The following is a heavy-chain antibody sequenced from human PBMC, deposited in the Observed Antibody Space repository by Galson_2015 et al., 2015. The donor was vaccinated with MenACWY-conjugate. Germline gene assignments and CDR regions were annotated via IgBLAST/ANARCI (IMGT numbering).Heavy chain of an antibody. Sequence: PALVKPPQTLTLTCTFSGFSLCTSGVGVGWIRQPPGKALEWLILIYWDDDKRYSPSLKSRLTITKDTSKNQVVLTMTNMDPVDTATYYCAHRKLGMASFDSWGPGTLVTVSS. CDR1: GFSLCTSGVG. J-gene: IGHJ4*02. CDR2: IYWDDDK. V-gene: IGHV2-5*02. D-gene: IGHD5-24*01. CDR3: AHRKLGMASFDS.